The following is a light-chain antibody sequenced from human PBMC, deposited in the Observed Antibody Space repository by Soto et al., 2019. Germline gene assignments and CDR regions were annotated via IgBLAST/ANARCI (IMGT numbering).Light chain of an antibody. CDR2: GAS. V-gene: IGKV3-20*01. CDR1: QSVSSSY. CDR3: QHYGSSLYT. J-gene: IGKJ2*01. Sequence: EIELTQSPGTLSLSPGERATLSCRASQSVSSSYLAWYQQKPGQAPRLLIYGASSRATGIPDRFSGSGSGTDFTLTINRLEPEDFAVFYCQHYGSSLYTFGQGTKLEIK.